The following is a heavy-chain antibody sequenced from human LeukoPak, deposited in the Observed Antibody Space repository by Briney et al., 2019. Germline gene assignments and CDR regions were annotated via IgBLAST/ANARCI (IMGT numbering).Heavy chain of an antibody. Sequence: GGSLRLSCAASGFTVSRNYMSWVRQAPGKGLEWVCLIYSGGGTHYADSVKGRFTISRDSSKNTLYLQMNSLRAEDTAVYYCASLDFWSGYFDSWGQGTLVTVSS. CDR3: ASLDFWSGYFDS. CDR1: GFTVSRNY. D-gene: IGHD3-3*01. J-gene: IGHJ4*02. CDR2: IYSGGGT. V-gene: IGHV3-66*01.